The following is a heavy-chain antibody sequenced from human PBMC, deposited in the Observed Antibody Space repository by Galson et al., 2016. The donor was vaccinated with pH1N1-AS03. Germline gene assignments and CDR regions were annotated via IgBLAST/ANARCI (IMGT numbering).Heavy chain of an antibody. CDR3: PREYTSGKPTHYDS. Sequence: SLRLSCAASELTFSNYYMSWVRQAPGKGLEWVATIKEDGSQKYYGDSVRGRFTISRDNAKNSLHLQMDSLRADDTATYYCPREYTSGKPTHYDSWGQGTLVTVSS. J-gene: IGHJ4*02. V-gene: IGHV3-7*03. CDR2: IKEDGSQK. D-gene: IGHD6-19*01. CDR1: ELTFSNYY.